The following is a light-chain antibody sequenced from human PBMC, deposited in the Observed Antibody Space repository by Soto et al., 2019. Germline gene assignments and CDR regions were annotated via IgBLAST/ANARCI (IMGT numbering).Light chain of an antibody. V-gene: IGKV3-11*01. CDR2: GAS. CDR3: QHRGKWPRT. Sequence: EIVLTQSPATLSLSPGERATLSCRASQSVSSFLAWYQQKPGQAPRLLIYGASNRARGIPARFSGSGSGTDFTLIISSLEPEDFAVYYCQHRGKWPRTFGQGTKVEI. CDR1: QSVSSF. J-gene: IGKJ2*01.